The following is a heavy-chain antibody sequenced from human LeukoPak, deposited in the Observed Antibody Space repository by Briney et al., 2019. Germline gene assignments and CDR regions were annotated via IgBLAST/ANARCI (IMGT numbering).Heavy chain of an antibody. CDR3: AKDRDTISIYYFYGMDV. CDR1: GFPFSTYA. J-gene: IGHJ6*02. Sequence: GGSLRLSCAASGFPFSTYAMHWVRQVPGKGLEWVAVISYDGSHKYYPDSVKGRFTISRDNSKNTLYLQMSSLRPEDTAIYYCAKDRDTISIYYFYGMDVWGQG. D-gene: IGHD5-18*01. CDR2: ISYDGSHK. V-gene: IGHV3-30*18.